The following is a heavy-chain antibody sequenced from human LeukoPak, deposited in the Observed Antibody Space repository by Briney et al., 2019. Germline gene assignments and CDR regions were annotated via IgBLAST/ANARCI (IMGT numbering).Heavy chain of an antibody. V-gene: IGHV1-2*02. CDR2: INPNSGGT. CDR3: ARRIKYGSGGSCWLDP. D-gene: IGHD2-15*01. J-gene: IGHJ5*02. CDR1: GYTFTGYY. Sequence: ASVKVSCKASGYTFTGYYMHWVRQAPGHGLEGMGWINPNSGGTNYAQKIQGRVTMTRDTSISTAYMELSRLRSDDTAVYYCARRIKYGSGGSCWLDPWGQGTLVTVSS.